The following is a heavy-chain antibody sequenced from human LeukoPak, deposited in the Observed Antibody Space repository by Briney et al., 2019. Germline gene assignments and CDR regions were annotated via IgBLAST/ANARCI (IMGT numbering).Heavy chain of an antibody. Sequence: GGSLRLSCAASGFTFDDYAMSWVRQAPGKGLEWVSGISGSGGSTFYADSVKGRFTISRDNSKNTLYLQMNSLRAEDTAVYYCASARVQYQLLSPSDYWGQGTLVTVSS. CDR3: ASARVQYQLLSPSDY. J-gene: IGHJ4*02. CDR2: ISGSGGST. D-gene: IGHD2-2*01. V-gene: IGHV3-23*01. CDR1: GFTFDDYA.